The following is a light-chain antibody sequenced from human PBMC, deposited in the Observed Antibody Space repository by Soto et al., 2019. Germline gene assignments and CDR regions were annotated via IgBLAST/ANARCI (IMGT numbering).Light chain of an antibody. Sequence: EIVLTQSPGTLSLSPGERVTLSCRASQSVTSSYLAWYQQKPGQAPRLLIYDASSRATGIPDRFSGSGSGTDFTLTSSRLEPEDFAVYYCQQYGSSPPWTFGQGTKVDIK. CDR2: DAS. V-gene: IGKV3-20*01. CDR3: QQYGSSPPWT. CDR1: QSVTSSY. J-gene: IGKJ1*01.